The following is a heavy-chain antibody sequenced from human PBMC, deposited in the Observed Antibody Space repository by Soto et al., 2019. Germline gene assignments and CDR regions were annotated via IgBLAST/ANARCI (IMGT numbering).Heavy chain of an antibody. CDR3: ASGYSGYLAWFDP. V-gene: IGHV1-3*01. J-gene: IGHJ5*02. Sequence: QVQLVQSGAEVKKPGASVKVSCKASGYTFTSYAMHWVRQAPGQRLEWMGWINAGNGNTKYSQKFQVRVNITRDTSASTAYMELSSLISEDTAVYYCASGYSGYLAWFDPWGQGTLVTVSS. CDR1: GYTFTSYA. CDR2: INAGNGNT. D-gene: IGHD5-12*01.